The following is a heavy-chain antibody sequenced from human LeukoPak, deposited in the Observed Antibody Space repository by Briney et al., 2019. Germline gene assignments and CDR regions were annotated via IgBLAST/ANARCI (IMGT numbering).Heavy chain of an antibody. J-gene: IGHJ4*02. V-gene: IGHV4-34*01. CDR2: INHSGST. D-gene: IGHD3-3*01. CDR3: ARYDFWSGSRRYYFDY. Sequence: SETLSLTCAVYGGSFSGYYWSWIRQPPGKGLEWLGEINHSGSTNYNPSLKSRVTISVDTSKNQFSLKLSSVTAADTAVYYCARYDFWSGSRRYYFDYWGQGTLVTVSS. CDR1: GGSFSGYY.